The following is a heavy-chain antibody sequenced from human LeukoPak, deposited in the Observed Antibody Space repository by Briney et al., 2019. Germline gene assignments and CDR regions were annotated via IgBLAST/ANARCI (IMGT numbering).Heavy chain of an antibody. V-gene: IGHV3-48*01. CDR2: ISTSTTTI. Sequence: SGGSLRLSCEASGFTFSSYSMNWVRQAPGKGLEWISYISTSTTTIYYANSVKGRFTISRDNAKKSLYLQMNSLRVEDTGVYYCARVSPNTVTTLQYFDYWGQGTLSPSPQ. D-gene: IGHD4-17*01. CDR1: GFTFSSYS. J-gene: IGHJ4*02. CDR3: ARVSPNTVTTLQYFDY.